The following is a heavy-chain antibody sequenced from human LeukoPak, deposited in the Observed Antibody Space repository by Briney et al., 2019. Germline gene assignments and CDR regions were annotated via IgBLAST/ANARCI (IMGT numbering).Heavy chain of an antibody. D-gene: IGHD4-23*01. CDR2: IKQEGSEK. CDR1: GFTFRNYW. V-gene: IGHV3-7*05. J-gene: IGHJ4*02. CDR3: AANGGPFDF. Sequence: AGGSLRLSCAASGFTFRNYWMSCVRQAPGKGLEFVANIKQEGSEKYYVDSVKGRFTISRDNAKNSLDLQMNGLRAEDTAVYYCAANGGPFDFWGQGTLVTVSA.